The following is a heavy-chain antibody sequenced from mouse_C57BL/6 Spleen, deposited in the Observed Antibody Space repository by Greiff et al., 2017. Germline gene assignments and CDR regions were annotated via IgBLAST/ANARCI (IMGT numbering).Heavy chain of an antibody. V-gene: IGHV7-3*01. Sequence: EVMLVESGGGLVQPGGPLSLSCGASGLTFTDYYMSWARQPQGWALEWLGFIRNKAHGYTTDDCASVTGRFTISRDNSQSILYLQMNALRAKDSATCYWARFYYGYSLAMDYWGQGTSVTVTS. CDR3: ARFYYGYSLAMDY. CDR2: IRNKAHGYTT. CDR1: GLTFTDYY. J-gene: IGHJ4*01. D-gene: IGHD2-2*01.